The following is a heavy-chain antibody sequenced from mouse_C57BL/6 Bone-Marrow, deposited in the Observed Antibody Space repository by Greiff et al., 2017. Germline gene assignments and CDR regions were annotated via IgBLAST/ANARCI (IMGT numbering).Heavy chain of an antibody. V-gene: IGHV1-64*01. D-gene: IGHD1-1*01. CDR1: GYTFTSYW. CDR3: ARSGYDGSSDY. CDR2: IHPNSGST. Sequence: QVQLQQSGAELVKPGASVKLSCKASGYTFTSYWMHWVKQRPGQGLEWIGMIHPNSGSTNYNEKFKSKATLTVDKSSSTAYMQLSSLTSEDSAVYYCARSGYDGSSDYWGQGTTLTVSS. J-gene: IGHJ2*01.